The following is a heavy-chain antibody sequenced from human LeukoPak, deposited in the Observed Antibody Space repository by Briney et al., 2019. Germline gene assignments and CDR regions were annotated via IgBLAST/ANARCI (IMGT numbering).Heavy chain of an antibody. CDR1: GYTFTSYG. D-gene: IGHD3-9*01. CDR3: ARLPPRRGILTATDYYYMDV. Sequence: GASVKVSCKASGYTFTSYGISWVRQAPGQGLEWMGWISAYNGNTNYAQKLQGRVTMTTDTSTSTAYMELRSLRSDDTAVYYCARLPPRRGILTATDYYYMDVWGKGTTATVSS. CDR2: ISAYNGNT. J-gene: IGHJ6*03. V-gene: IGHV1-18*01.